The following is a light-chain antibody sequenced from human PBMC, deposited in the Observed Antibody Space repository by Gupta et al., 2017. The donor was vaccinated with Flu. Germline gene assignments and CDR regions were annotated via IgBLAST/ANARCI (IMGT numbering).Light chain of an antibody. V-gene: IGLV3-1*01. Sequence: SYELTQPPSVSVSPGQTASIPCSGDKLGDKYACWYQQKPGQSPVLVIYQDSKRPSGIPERFSGSNSGNTATLTISGTQAMDEADYYCQAWDSSLWVFGTGTKVTVL. J-gene: IGLJ1*01. CDR3: QAWDSSLWV. CDR1: KLGDKY. CDR2: QDS.